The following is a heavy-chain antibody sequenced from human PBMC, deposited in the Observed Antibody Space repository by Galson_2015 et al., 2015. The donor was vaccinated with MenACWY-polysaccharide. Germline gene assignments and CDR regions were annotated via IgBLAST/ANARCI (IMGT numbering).Heavy chain of an antibody. CDR3: ARSRYDSGGGGLDP. D-gene: IGHD3-22*01. V-gene: IGHV3-30-3*01. J-gene: IGHJ5*02. CDR1: GFTFNSFA. CDR2: ISYDASNK. Sequence: SLRLSCAVSGFTFNSFAMHWVRQAPGKGLEWVALISYDASNKFYADSLKGRFTISRDNSRNTLYLQMDSLRAEDTALYYCARSRYDSGGGGLDPWGQGTLVTVSS.